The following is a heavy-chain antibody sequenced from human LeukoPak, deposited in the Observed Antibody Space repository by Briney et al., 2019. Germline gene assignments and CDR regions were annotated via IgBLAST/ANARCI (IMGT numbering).Heavy chain of an antibody. Sequence: GGSLRLSCEASGFTFSSYVTSWVRQAPGKGLEWVSSISGSGGNTYYADSVKGRFTISRDNAKNSLSLQMNNLRVEDTAVYYCARAGSHWHYVYWGQGTVVTVSS. D-gene: IGHD3-10*01. CDR1: GFTFSSYV. CDR3: ARAGSHWHYVY. CDR2: ISGSGGNT. V-gene: IGHV3-23*01. J-gene: IGHJ4*02.